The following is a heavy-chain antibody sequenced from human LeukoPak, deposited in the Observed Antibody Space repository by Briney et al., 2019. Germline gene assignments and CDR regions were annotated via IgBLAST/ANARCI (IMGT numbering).Heavy chain of an antibody. Sequence: SETLSLTCTVSGYSISTGYYWGWIWQPPGKGLEWIGDFYHSGNTYYNPSLKSRLTISVDTSRNQFSLTVRSVTAADTAVYYCARVRYFDTSGYYYDFDPWGQGTLVTVSS. CDR2: FYHSGNT. D-gene: IGHD3-22*01. CDR3: ARVRYFDTSGYYYDFDP. V-gene: IGHV4-38-2*02. J-gene: IGHJ5*02. CDR1: GYSISTGYY.